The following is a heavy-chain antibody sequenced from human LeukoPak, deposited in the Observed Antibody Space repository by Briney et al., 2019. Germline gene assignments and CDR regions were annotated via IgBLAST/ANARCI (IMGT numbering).Heavy chain of an antibody. J-gene: IGHJ4*02. V-gene: IGHV1-18*04. D-gene: IGHD6-13*01. CDR3: ARVAAAGTSPCRD. CDR2: ISAYNGNT. Sequence: ASAKVSCKASGYTFTSYGISWVRQAPGQGLEWMGWISAYNGNTNYAQKLQGRVTMTTDTSTSTAYMELRSLRPDDTAVYYCARVAAAGTSPCRDWGQGTLVTVSS. CDR1: GYTFTSYG.